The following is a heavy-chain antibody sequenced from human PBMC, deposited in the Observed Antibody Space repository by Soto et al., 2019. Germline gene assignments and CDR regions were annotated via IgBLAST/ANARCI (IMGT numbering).Heavy chain of an antibody. CDR2: IYYSGST. D-gene: IGHD3-22*01. J-gene: IGHJ1*01. V-gene: IGHV4-59*01. CDR1: GGSISSYY. CDR3: ARVDYDSSGYSTEYFQH. Sequence: PSETLSLTCTVSGGSISSYYWSWIRQPPGKGLEWIGYIYYSGSTNYNPSLKSRVTISVDTSKNQFSLKLSSVTAADTAVYYCARVDYDSSGYSTEYFQHWGQGTQVTVSS.